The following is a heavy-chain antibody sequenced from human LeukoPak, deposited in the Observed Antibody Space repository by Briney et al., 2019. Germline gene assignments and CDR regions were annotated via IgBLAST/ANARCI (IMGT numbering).Heavy chain of an antibody. J-gene: IGHJ6*03. CDR3: ARRGGYNYYYYYMDV. Sequence: GGSLRLSCAASGFTFSNYAMSWVRQAPGKGLEWVSAISGSGGSTYYADSVKGRFTISRDNSKNSLYLQMNSLRAEDTALYYCARRGGYNYYYYYMDVWGKGTTVTVSS. V-gene: IGHV3-23*01. D-gene: IGHD5-18*01. CDR2: ISGSGGST. CDR1: GFTFSNYA.